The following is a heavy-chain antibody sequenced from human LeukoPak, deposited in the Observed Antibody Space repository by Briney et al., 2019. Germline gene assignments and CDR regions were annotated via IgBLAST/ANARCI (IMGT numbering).Heavy chain of an antibody. V-gene: IGHV3-66*02. Sequence: PGGSLRLSCAASGFTVSSNYMSWVRQAPGKGLEWVSVIYSGGSTYYANSVKGRFTISRDNSKNTLYLQMNSLRVEDTAVYYCARVSENYCYYGMDVWGQGTTVTVSS. J-gene: IGHJ6*02. CDR1: GFTVSSNY. CDR3: ARVSENYCYYGMDV. CDR2: IYSGGST.